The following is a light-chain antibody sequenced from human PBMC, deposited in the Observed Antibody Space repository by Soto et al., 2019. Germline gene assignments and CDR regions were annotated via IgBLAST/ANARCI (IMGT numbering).Light chain of an antibody. V-gene: IGKV3-15*01. Sequence: EIVLTQSPATMSASPGRRATLSCRASQSIGDTLAWYQQKPGQAPRLLIYGASSRVTGFPARFSGSGSGTDFTLTISSLQSDEFAVYYCQQYDNWPWTFGQGTKVDIK. CDR3: QQYDNWPWT. J-gene: IGKJ1*01. CDR1: QSIGDT. CDR2: GAS.